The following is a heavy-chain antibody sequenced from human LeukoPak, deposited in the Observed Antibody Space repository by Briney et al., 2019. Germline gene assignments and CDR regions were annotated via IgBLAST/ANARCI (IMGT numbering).Heavy chain of an antibody. Sequence: GGSLRLSCAASGFTFSNYAMTWVRQAPGKGLEWVSGISGSGSSTYYADSVKGRFTISRDNSKNTLYLQMNSLRAEDTAVYFCARGGHCSTTSCSNYDGMDVWGQGTTLTVSS. J-gene: IGHJ6*02. CDR3: ARGGHCSTTSCSNYDGMDV. D-gene: IGHD2-2*01. CDR2: ISGSGSST. V-gene: IGHV3-23*01. CDR1: GFTFSNYA.